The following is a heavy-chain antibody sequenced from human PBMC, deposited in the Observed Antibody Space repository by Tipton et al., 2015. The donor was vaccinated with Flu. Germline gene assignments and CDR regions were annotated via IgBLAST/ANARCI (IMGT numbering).Heavy chain of an antibody. Sequence: TLSLTCTVSGGSMNNYYWSWIRQPAGKGLEWIGRISASGSTTDYNPSLKSRVTMSIDTSKNQFSLNLRYVTAADTAVYYCARDRYAGSPNYFDPWGQGTLVTVSS. CDR1: GGSMNNYY. D-gene: IGHD1-1*01. CDR3: ARDRYAGSPNYFDP. CDR2: ISASGST. J-gene: IGHJ5*02. V-gene: IGHV4-4*07.